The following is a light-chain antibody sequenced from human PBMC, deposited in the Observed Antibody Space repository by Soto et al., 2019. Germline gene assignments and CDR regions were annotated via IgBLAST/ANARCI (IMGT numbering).Light chain of an antibody. V-gene: IGLV7-46*01. Sequence: QAVGTQEPSLTVSPGGTVSLTCGSNTGAVTIGHYPYWFQQKPGQAPRTLVYDTNNRHSWTPARFSGSLLGGKAALTLSGAEPEDEADYYCLISSGGARVFGGGTKLTVL. CDR2: DTN. CDR3: LISSGGARV. J-gene: IGLJ3*02. CDR1: TGAVTIGHY.